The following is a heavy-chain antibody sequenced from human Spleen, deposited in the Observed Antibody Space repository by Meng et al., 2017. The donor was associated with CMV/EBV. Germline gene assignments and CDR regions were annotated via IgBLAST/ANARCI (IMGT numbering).Heavy chain of an antibody. Sequence: GESLKISCAASGFTFSSYSMNWVRQAPGKGLEWVSSISSSSSYIYYADSVKGRFTISRDNAKNSLYLQMNSLRAEDTAIYYCAREGWTSGTTIDAFDIWGHGTMVTVSS. CDR3: AREGWTSGTTIDAFDI. CDR1: GFTFSSYS. CDR2: ISSSSSYI. V-gene: IGHV3-21*01. D-gene: IGHD1-1*01. J-gene: IGHJ3*02.